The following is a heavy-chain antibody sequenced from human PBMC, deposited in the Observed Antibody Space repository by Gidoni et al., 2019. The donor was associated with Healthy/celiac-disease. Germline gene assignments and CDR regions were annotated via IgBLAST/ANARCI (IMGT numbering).Heavy chain of an antibody. V-gene: IGHV3-66*01. CDR3: ASPTYYYGSGSYYTPGVLDV. J-gene: IGHJ6*04. CDR1: GFTVSSNY. D-gene: IGHD3-10*01. CDR2: IYIGGST. Sequence: EVQLVESGGGLVQPGGSLRLSCAASGFTVSSNYMSWVRQAPGKGLEGVSVIYIGGSTYYADSVKGRFTISRDNSKNTLYLQMNSLRAEDTAVYYCASPTYYYGSGSYYTPGVLDVWGKGTTVTVSS.